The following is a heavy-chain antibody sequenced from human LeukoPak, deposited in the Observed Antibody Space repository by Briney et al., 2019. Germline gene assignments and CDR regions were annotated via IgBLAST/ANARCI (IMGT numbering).Heavy chain of an antibody. CDR2: INPGGSST. D-gene: IGHD1-14*01. V-gene: IGHV3-74*01. J-gene: IGHJ4*02. CDR1: GFTFSSYW. Sequence: GGSLRLSCAASGFTFSSYWMHWVRQVPGKGLVWVSRINPGGSSTAYADSVKGRFTISRDNARNTLYLQMDSLRAEDTAIYYCARSNQADDYWGQGTLVTVSS. CDR3: ARSNQADDY.